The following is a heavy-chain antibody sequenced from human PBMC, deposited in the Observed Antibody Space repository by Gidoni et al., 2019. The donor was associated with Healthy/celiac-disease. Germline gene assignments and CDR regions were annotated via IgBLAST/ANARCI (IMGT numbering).Heavy chain of an antibody. CDR3: AKTYDSSGYYYAFGY. Sequence: EVQLLESGGGLVQPGGSLGLSCAGSGFTFSSYAMSWVRPAPGKGLAWVSAISGSGGSTYYADSVKGRFTISRDNSKNTLYLQMNSLRAEDTAVYYCAKTYDSSGYYYAFGYWGQGTLVTVSS. D-gene: IGHD3-22*01. V-gene: IGHV3-23*01. CDR2: ISGSGGST. CDR1: GFTFSSYA. J-gene: IGHJ4*02.